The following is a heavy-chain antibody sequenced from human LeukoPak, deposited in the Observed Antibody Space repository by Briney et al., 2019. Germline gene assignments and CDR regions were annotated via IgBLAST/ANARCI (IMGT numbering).Heavy chain of an antibody. CDR2: ISGSGGNT. J-gene: IGHJ4*02. CDR3: ARDLRATNRGFDY. Sequence: GGSLRLSCAASGFTFSSYAMFWVRQAPGKGLEWVSGISGSGGNTYYADSVMGRFTISRDSSKNSLYLQMNSLRAEDTAVYYCARDLRATNRGFDYWGQGTLVTVSS. CDR1: GFTFSSYA. V-gene: IGHV3-23*01. D-gene: IGHD5-24*01.